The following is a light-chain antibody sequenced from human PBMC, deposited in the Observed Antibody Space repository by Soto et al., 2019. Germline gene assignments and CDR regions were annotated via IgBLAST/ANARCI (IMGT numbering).Light chain of an antibody. Sequence: EIVLTQSPGTLSLSPGERATLSCRASQSVSSSYLAGYQQKPGQAPRLLIYGASSRATGIPDRFSGSGSGTAFTLTISRLEPEDFAVYYCQKYGSSPITFGQGTRLEIK. CDR2: GAS. V-gene: IGKV3-20*01. J-gene: IGKJ5*01. CDR1: QSVSSSY. CDR3: QKYGSSPIT.